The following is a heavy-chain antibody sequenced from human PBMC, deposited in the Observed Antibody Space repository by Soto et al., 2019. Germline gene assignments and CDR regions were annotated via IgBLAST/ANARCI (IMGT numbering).Heavy chain of an antibody. J-gene: IGHJ6*01. CDR1: GGSFSVYS. V-gene: IGHV4-34*01. Sequence: SETLSITCALYGGSFSVYSWTWLRQPPGKGLDWIGEINHSGTTDYNPALKSRVTMSVDTSKNQFSLRVTSVTAADTAVYYCARARFDSWSHIYYGLDVWGQGTTVTVSS. CDR3: ARARFDSWSHIYYGLDV. D-gene: IGHD3-3*01. CDR2: INHSGTT.